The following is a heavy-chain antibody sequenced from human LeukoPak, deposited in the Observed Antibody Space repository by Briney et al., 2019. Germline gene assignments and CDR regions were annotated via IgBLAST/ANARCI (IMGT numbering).Heavy chain of an antibody. CDR3: ARESRIAAAGKDYYYYYGMDV. CDR1: GGTFSSYA. D-gene: IGHD6-13*01. Sequence: SVKVSCKASGGTFSSYAISWVRQAPGQGLEWMGGIIPIFGTANYAQKFQGRVTITADESTSTAYMELRSLRSDDTAVYFCARESRIAAAGKDYYYYYGMDVWGQGTTVTVSS. J-gene: IGHJ6*02. V-gene: IGHV1-69*13. CDR2: IIPIFGTA.